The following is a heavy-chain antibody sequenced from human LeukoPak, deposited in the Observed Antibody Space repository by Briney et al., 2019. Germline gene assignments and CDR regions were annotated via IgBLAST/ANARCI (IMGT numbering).Heavy chain of an antibody. CDR2: INPNSGGT. CDR3: ARDLGAAAVYFDY. Sequence: GESLKISCKASGYTFTGYYMHWVRQAPGQGLEWMGWINPNSGGTNYAQKFQGRVTMTRDTSISTAYMELSRLRSDDTAVYYCARDLGAAAVYFDYWGQGTLVTVSS. CDR1: GYTFTGYY. D-gene: IGHD6-13*01. V-gene: IGHV1-2*02. J-gene: IGHJ4*02.